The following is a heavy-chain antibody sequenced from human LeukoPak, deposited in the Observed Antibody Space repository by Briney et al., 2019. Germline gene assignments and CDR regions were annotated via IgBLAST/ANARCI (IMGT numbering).Heavy chain of an antibody. V-gene: IGHV1-2*02. J-gene: IGHJ5*02. Sequence: ASVKVSCKASGYTYTGYYMHWVRQAPGQGLEWMGWINPNSGGTNYAQKFQGRVTMTRDTSISTAYMELSRLRSDDTAVYYCARGGLGWLQVNWFDPWGQGTLVTVSS. CDR3: ARGGLGWLQVNWFDP. CDR1: GYTYTGYY. CDR2: INPNSGGT. D-gene: IGHD5-24*01.